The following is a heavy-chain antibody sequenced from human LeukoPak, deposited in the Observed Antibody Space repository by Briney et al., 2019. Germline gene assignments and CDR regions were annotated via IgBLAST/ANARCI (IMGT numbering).Heavy chain of an antibody. CDR1: GFTFSSYG. J-gene: IGHJ4*02. Sequence: PGGSLGLSCAASGFTFSSYGMHWVRQAPGKGLEWVAVIWYDGSNKYYADSVKGRFTISRDNSKNTLYLQMNSLRAEDTAVYYCARDWNPMVRGVIPFYWGQGTLVTVSS. CDR2: IWYDGSNK. CDR3: ARDWNPMVRGVIPFY. V-gene: IGHV3-33*01. D-gene: IGHD3-10*01.